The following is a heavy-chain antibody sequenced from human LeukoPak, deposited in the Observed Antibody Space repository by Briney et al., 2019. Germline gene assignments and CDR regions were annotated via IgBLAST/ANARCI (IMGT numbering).Heavy chain of an antibody. CDR1: SGSISSGGYY. V-gene: IGHV4-31*03. D-gene: IGHD2-15*01. Sequence: PSQTLSLTCTVLSGSISSGGYYWSWIRQHPGKGLEWIGYIYYSGSTYYNPSLKSRVTISVDTSQNQFSLRLSSVTAADTAVYYCATGGPIVAGFFQHRGQGTLVTVSS. J-gene: IGHJ1*01. CDR3: ATGGPIVAGFFQH. CDR2: IYYSGST.